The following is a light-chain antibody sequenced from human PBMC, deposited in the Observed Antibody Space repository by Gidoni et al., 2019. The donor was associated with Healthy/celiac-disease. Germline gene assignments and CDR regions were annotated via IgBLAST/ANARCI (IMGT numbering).Light chain of an antibody. J-gene: IGKJ1*01. CDR1: QSVSSSY. CDR2: GAS. Sequence: EIVLTQSPGTLSLSPGERATLHCRASQSVSSSYLAWYQQKPGQAPRLLIYGASSRATGIPDRFSGSGSGTDFTLTISRLEPEDFAVYYCQQYGSSPGTFGQGTKVEIK. CDR3: QQYGSSPGT. V-gene: IGKV3-20*01.